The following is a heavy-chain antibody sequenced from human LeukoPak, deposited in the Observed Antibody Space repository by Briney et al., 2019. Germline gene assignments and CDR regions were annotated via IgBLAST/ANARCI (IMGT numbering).Heavy chain of an antibody. CDR3: ARDKFYSSSYFDY. V-gene: IGHV3-9*01. D-gene: IGHD6-13*01. Sequence: GGSLRPSCAASGFTFDDYAMHWVRQAPGKGLEWVSHIGWNSGDIVYADSVKGRFTISRDNSKNTLYLQMNSLRAEDTAVYYCARDKFYSSSYFDYWGQGTLVTVSS. CDR2: IGWNSGDI. CDR1: GFTFDDYA. J-gene: IGHJ4*02.